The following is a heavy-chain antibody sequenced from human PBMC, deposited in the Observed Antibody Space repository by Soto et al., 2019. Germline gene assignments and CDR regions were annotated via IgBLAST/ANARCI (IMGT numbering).Heavy chain of an antibody. CDR2: ISGSGGSS. D-gene: IGHD6-13*01. Sequence: RLSCAASGFAFSTYAMTWVRQAPGKGLEWVSVISGSGGSSYYAASVKGRFTISRDNSKNMLFLQMNGLRAEDTAVYYCAKVTKRAAAGRYEYYKYGMDVWGQGTTVTVSS. CDR1: GFAFSTYA. V-gene: IGHV3-23*01. CDR3: AKVTKRAAAGRYEYYKYGMDV. J-gene: IGHJ6*02.